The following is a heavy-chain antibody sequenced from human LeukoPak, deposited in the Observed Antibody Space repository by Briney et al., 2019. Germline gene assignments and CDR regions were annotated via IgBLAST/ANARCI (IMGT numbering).Heavy chain of an antibody. CDR2: IYYSGST. V-gene: IGHV4-30-4*01. J-gene: IGHJ4*02. Sequence: PSETLSLTCTVSGGSISSYYWSWIRQPPGKGLEWIGYIYYSGSTYYNPSLKSRVTISVDTSKNQFSLKPSSVTAADTAVYYCARVYYYDNSGYGKDYFDYWGQGTLVTVSS. CDR1: GGSISSYY. D-gene: IGHD3-22*01. CDR3: ARVYYYDNSGYGKDYFDY.